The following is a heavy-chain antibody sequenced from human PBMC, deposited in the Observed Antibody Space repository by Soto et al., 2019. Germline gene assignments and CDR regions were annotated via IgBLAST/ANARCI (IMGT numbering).Heavy chain of an antibody. CDR1: GFTFSSYW. D-gene: IGHD4-4*01. J-gene: IGHJ4*02. Sequence: DVQLVESGGGLVQPGESLRLSCAASGFTFSSYWMHWIRQAPGKGLVWVSRVSSDGSSTVYANSVKGRLTISRDNAKNTLYLQMNSQSDEDTAVYYCARGLPNYSSFDSWGQGTLVTVSS. CDR3: ARGLPNYSSFDS. V-gene: IGHV3-74*01. CDR2: VSSDGSST.